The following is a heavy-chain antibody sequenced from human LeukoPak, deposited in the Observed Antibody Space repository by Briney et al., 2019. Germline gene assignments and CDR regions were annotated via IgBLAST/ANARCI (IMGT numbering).Heavy chain of an antibody. CDR3: ARELDWPQNYYFDY. CDR1: GFTVSSYA. CDR2: ISYDGSNK. Sequence: GGSLRLSCAASGFTVSSYAMHWVRQAPGKGLEWVAVISYDGSNKYYADSVKGRFTISRDNSKNTLYLQMNSLRAEDTAVYYCARELDWPQNYYFDYWGQVTLVTVSS. D-gene: IGHD3-9*01. J-gene: IGHJ4*02. V-gene: IGHV3-30-3*01.